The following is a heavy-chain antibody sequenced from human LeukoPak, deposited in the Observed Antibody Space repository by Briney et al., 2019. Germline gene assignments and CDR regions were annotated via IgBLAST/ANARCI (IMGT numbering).Heavy chain of an antibody. CDR1: GLTFSNSA. CDR3: ARGGKCSDGKCYLIDY. D-gene: IGHD2-15*01. CDR2: MSFDGSHE. Sequence: GGSLRLSCVASGLTFSNSAMHWVRQAPGKGLEWVAIMSFDGSHERYGDSVKGRFTLSRDNSKNTLYLQINSLRTEDTAVYYCARGGKCSDGKCYLIDYWGQGTLITVSS. J-gene: IGHJ4*02. V-gene: IGHV3-30*04.